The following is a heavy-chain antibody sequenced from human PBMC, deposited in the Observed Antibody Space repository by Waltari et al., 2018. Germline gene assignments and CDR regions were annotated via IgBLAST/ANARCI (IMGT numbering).Heavy chain of an antibody. CDR3: ARELTIFGVAY. CDR1: GFTVSSNY. V-gene: IGHV3-53*02. D-gene: IGHD3-3*01. J-gene: IGHJ4*02. CDR2: IYSGGST. Sequence: EVQLVETGGGLIQPGGSLRLSCAASGFTVSSNYMSWVRQAPGKGLEWVSVIYSGGSTYYADAVKGRFTISRDNAKNSLYLQMNSLRAEDTAVYYCARELTIFGVAYWGQGTLVTVSS.